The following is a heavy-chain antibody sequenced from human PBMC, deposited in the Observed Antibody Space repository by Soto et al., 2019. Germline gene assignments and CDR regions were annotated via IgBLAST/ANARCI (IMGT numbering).Heavy chain of an antibody. CDR2: IYYSGST. V-gene: IGHV4-59*01. CDR3: ARDQGLQGVNALAFDI. J-gene: IGHJ3*02. Sequence: ETLSLTCTVSGGSISSYYWSWIRQPPGKGLEWIGYIYYSGSTNYNPSLKSRVTISVDTSKNQFSLKLSSVTAADTAVYYCARDQGLQGVNALAFDIWGQGTMVTVSS. CDR1: GGSISSYY. D-gene: IGHD5-18*01.